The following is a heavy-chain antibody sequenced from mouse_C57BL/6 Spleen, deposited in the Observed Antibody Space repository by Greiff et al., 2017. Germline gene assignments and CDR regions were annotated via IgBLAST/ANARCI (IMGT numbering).Heavy chain of an antibody. CDR3: ARLKGDYFAY. CDR1: GYSFTSYY. V-gene: IGHV1-66*01. CDR2: IYPGSGNT. D-gene: IGHD2-4*01. J-gene: IGHJ3*01. Sequence: VQLQQSGPELVKPGASVKISCKASGYSFTSYYIHWVKQRPGQGLEWIGWIYPGSGNTKYNEKFKGKATLTADTSSSTAYMRLSSLTSEDSAVYYCARLKGDYFAYWGQGTLVTVSA.